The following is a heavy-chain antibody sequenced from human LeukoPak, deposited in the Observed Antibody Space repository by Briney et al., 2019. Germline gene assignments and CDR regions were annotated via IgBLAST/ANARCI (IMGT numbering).Heavy chain of an antibody. CDR1: GYTLTELS. Sequence: AAVKVSCKISGYTLTELSMHWVRQAPAQGLEWMGLINPSGSSTLYAQEFQGRVTITRDTSASKAYMELSSLRSEDMAVYYCARHLVVGNYYYMDVWGKGTTVTVSS. CDR2: INPSGSST. J-gene: IGHJ6*03. D-gene: IGHD2-15*01. V-gene: IGHV1-46*01. CDR3: ARHLVVGNYYYMDV.